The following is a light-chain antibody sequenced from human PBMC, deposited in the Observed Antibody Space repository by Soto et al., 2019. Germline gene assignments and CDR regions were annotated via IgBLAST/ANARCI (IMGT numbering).Light chain of an antibody. Sequence: EIRLTQSPGTLPFSPGERATLSCRAGQRVSSSYLAWYQQKPGQAPRLLIYGASSRATGIPDRFSGSGSGTDFTLTMSRLETEDFAVYYCQQYGSSPLTFGQGTKVEIK. J-gene: IGKJ1*01. CDR3: QQYGSSPLT. CDR1: QRVSSSY. CDR2: GAS. V-gene: IGKV3-20*01.